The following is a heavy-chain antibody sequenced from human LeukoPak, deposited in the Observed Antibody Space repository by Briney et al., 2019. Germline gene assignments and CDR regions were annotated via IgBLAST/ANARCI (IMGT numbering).Heavy chain of an antibody. J-gene: IGHJ6*04. CDR1: GFTFNSYG. D-gene: IGHD3-10*02. CDR3: AELGITMIGGV. CDR2: ISYDGSNK. V-gene: IGHV3-30*18. Sequence: GGSLRLSCAASGFTFNSYGMHWVRQAPGKGLEWVAVISYDGSNKYYADSVKGRFTISSDNSKNTLYLQMNSLRAEDTAVYYCAELGITMIGGVWGKGTTVTISS.